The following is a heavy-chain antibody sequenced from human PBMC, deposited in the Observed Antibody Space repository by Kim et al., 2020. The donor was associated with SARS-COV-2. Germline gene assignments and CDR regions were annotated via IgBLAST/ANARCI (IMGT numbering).Heavy chain of an antibody. CDR3: ARDINARITGTFDY. CDR1: GFTFSSYA. J-gene: IGHJ4*02. Sequence: GGSLRLSCAASGFTFSSYAMHWVRQAPGKGLEWVAVISYDGSNKYYADSVKGRFTISRDNSKNTLYLQMNSLRAEDTAVYYCARDINARITGTFDYWGQGTLVTVSS. CDR2: ISYDGSNK. V-gene: IGHV3-30*04. D-gene: IGHD1-7*01.